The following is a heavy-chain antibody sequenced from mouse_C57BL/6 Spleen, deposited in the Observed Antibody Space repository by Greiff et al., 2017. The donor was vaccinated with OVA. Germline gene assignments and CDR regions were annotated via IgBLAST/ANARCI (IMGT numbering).Heavy chain of an antibody. V-gene: IGHV1-82*01. D-gene: IGHD5-1*01. CDR1: GYAFSSSW. CDR3: ARTYLYYFDY. J-gene: IGHJ2*01. Sequence: QVQLQQSGPELVKPGASVTISCKASGYAFSSSWMNWVKQRPGKGLEWIGRIYPGDGDTNYNGKFKGKATLTADKSSSTAYMQLSSLTSEDSAVYFCARTYLYYFDYWGQGTTLTVSS. CDR2: IYPGDGDT.